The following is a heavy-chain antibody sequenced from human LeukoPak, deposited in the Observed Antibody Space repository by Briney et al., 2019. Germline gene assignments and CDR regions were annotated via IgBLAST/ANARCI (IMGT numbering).Heavy chain of an antibody. Sequence: PSETLSLTCTVSGGSIRSSYYYWGWIRQPPGKGLEWIGSIYDSGSTYYNPSLKSRVTISVDTSKNQFSLKLNSVTAADTAMYYCASSNTGSYNDAFDIWGQGTMVTVSS. CDR2: IYDSGST. J-gene: IGHJ3*02. D-gene: IGHD1-26*01. V-gene: IGHV4-39*07. CDR1: GGSIRSSYYY. CDR3: ASSNTGSYNDAFDI.